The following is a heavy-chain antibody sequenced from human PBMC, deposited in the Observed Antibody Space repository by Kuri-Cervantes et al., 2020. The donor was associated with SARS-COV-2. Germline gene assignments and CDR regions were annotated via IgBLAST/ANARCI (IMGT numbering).Heavy chain of an antibody. CDR3: ARDAGGMFDY. V-gene: IGHV3-30*03. J-gene: IGHJ4*02. CDR2: ISYDGSNK. D-gene: IGHD3-16*01. CDR1: GFTFSSYG. Sequence: GGSLRLSCAASGFTFSSYGMDWVRQAPGKGLEWVAVISYDGSNKYYADSVKGRFTISRDNSKNTLYLQMNSLRAEDTAVYYCARDAGGMFDYWGQGTLVTVSS.